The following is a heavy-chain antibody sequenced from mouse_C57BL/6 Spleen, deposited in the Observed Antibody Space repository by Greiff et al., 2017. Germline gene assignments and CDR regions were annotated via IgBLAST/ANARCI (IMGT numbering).Heavy chain of an antibody. V-gene: IGHV5-4*01. CDR1: GFTFSSYA. D-gene: IGHD1-1*01. J-gene: IGHJ3*01. CDR2: ISDGGSYT. CDR3: ARGRGYGSSYPPWFAY. Sequence: EVQGVESGGGLVKPGGSLKLSCAASGFTFSSYAMSWVRQTPEKRLEWVATISDGGSYTYYPDNVKGRFTISRDNAKNNLYLQMSHLKSEDTAMYYCARGRGYGSSYPPWFAYWGQGTLVTVSA.